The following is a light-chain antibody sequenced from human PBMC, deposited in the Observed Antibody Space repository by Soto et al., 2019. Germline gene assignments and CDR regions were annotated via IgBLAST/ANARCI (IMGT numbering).Light chain of an antibody. V-gene: IGKV3-15*01. CDR1: QSVSSN. J-gene: IGKJ4*01. CDR3: QQYNNWPPLT. Sequence: EIVMTQSPATLSVSQGERATLSCRASQSVSSNLAWYQQKPGQAPRLLIYGASTRATGIPAGFSGSGSGTDFTLTISSLQSEDFAVYYCQQYNNWPPLTFGGGTKVEIK. CDR2: GAS.